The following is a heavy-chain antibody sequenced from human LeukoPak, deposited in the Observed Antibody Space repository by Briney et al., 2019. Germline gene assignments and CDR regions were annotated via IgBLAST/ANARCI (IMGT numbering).Heavy chain of an antibody. J-gene: IGHJ4*02. V-gene: IGHV6-1*01. D-gene: IGHD1-1*01. CDR2: TYYRSKWYN. Sequence: SQTLSLTCAISGDSVSSNSATWTWIRQSPSRGLEWLGRTYYRSKWYNDYVGSVKSRITISPDTSKNQFSLQLNSVTPEDTAVYYCAGTFSYFDYWGQGTLVTVSS. CDR3: AGTFSYFDY. CDR1: GDSVSSNSAT.